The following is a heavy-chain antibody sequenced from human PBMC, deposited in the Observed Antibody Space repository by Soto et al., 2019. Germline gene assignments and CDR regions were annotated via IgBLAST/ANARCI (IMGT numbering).Heavy chain of an antibody. J-gene: IGHJ6*02. CDR3: ARDPNIVATMGAIYYYYGMDV. CDR2: IKQDGSEK. CDR1: GFTFSSYW. V-gene: IGHV3-7*01. Sequence: GGSLRLSCAASGFTFSSYWMSWVRQAPWKGLEWVANIKQDGSEKYYVDSVKGRFTISRDNAKNSLYLQMNSLRAEDTAVYYCARDPNIVATMGAIYYYYGMDVWGQGTTVTVSS. D-gene: IGHD5-12*01.